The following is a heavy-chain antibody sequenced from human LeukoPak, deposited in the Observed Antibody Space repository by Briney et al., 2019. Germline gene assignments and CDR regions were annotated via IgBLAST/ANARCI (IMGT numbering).Heavy chain of an antibody. CDR1: GGSISSYY. J-gene: IGHJ5*02. D-gene: IGHD3-10*01. CDR2: IYNGGII. Sequence: RSSETLSLTCTVSGGSISSYYWSWIRQPAGKGLEWIGRIYNGGIITYNPSLKSRVTMSIDTSNNQFSLRLRFVTAADTAVYYCARDSGTTGEVKFDPWGQGTLVTVSS. V-gene: IGHV4-4*07. CDR3: ARDSGTTGEVKFDP.